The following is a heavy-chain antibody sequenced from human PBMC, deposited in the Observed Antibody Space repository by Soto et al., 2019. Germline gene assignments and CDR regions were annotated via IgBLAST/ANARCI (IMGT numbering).Heavy chain of an antibody. D-gene: IGHD4-17*01. J-gene: IGHJ5*02. V-gene: IGHV4-31*03. CDR3: ARIQTTVTTGDWFDP. CDR1: GGSINSGSYY. Sequence: QVQLQESGPGLVKPSQTLSLTCTVSGGSINSGSYYWSWIRQHPGKGLEWIGYIYFSGTTYYNPSLKSRVTISVDTSKNQFSLRLSSVTAADTAVYYCARIQTTVTTGDWFDPWGQGTLVTVSS. CDR2: IYFSGTT.